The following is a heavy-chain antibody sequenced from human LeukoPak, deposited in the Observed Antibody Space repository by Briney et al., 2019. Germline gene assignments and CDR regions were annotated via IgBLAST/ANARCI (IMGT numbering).Heavy chain of an antibody. V-gene: IGHV3-21*01. CDR1: GFTFSSYT. J-gene: IGHJ4*02. D-gene: IGHD6-19*01. CDR3: ARDGSGWSRDY. CDR2: ITRSSIYI. Sequence: GGSLRLSCAASGFTFSSYTMNWVRLAPGKGLEWVSSITRSSIYIHYADSVKGRFTISRDNAKNLLYLQMNSLRAEDTAVYYCARDGSGWSRDYWGQGTLVTVSS.